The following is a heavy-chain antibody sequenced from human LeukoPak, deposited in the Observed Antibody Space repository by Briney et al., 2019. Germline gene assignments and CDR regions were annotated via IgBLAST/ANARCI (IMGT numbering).Heavy chain of an antibody. D-gene: IGHD3-22*01. CDR3: ARVPTVEYYYDSSGPDY. J-gene: IGHJ4*02. CDR2: ISSSGSTI. Sequence: GGSLRLSCAASGFTFSSYAMSWVRQAPGKGLEWVSYISSSGSTIYYADSVKGRFTISRDNAKNSLYLQMNSLRAEDTAVYYCARVPTVEYYYDSSGPDYWGQGTLVTVSS. V-gene: IGHV3-48*03. CDR1: GFTFSSYA.